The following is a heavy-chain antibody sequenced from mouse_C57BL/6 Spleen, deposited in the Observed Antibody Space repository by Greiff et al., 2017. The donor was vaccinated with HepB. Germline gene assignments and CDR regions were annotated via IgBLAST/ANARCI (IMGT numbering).Heavy chain of an antibody. CDR3: ARTDGYYPYYAMDY. J-gene: IGHJ4*01. D-gene: IGHD2-3*01. CDR2: INPNNGGT. V-gene: IGHV1-26*01. Sequence: EVQLQQSGPELVKPGASVKISCKASGYTFTDYYMNWVKQSHGKSLEWIGDINPNNGGTSYNQKFKGKATLTVDKSSSTAYMELRSLTSEDSAVYYGARTDGYYPYYAMDYWGQGTSVTVSS. CDR1: GYTFTDYY.